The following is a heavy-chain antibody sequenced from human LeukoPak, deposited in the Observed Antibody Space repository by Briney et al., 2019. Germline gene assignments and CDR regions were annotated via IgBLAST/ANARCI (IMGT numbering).Heavy chain of an antibody. D-gene: IGHD3-10*01. CDR2: ISSSSSYI. CDR3: ARDGYYGSGSSFYYYYYMDV. V-gene: IGHV3-21*01. CDR1: GFTFSSYC. J-gene: IGHJ6*03. Sequence: PGGSLRLSCAASGFTFSSYCMNWVRQAPGKGLEWVSSISSSSSYINYADSVKGRFTISRDNAKNSVYLQMSSLRAEDTAVYYCARDGYYGSGSSFYYYYYMDVWGKGTTVTVSS.